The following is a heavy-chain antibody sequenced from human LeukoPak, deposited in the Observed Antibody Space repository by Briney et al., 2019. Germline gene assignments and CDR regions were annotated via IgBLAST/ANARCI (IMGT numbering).Heavy chain of an antibody. CDR2: ISAYNGNT. CDR1: GYTFTSYG. D-gene: IGHD3-10*01. V-gene: IGHV1-18*04. Sequence: ASLTLSCTASGYTFTSYGISWVRQAPGQGLEWMGWISAYNGNTNYAQKLQGRVTMTTDTSTSTAYMELRSLRSDDTAVYYCASTMVRGVIMDGSFDYWDQGTLVTVSS. CDR3: ASTMVRGVIMDGSFDY. J-gene: IGHJ4*02.